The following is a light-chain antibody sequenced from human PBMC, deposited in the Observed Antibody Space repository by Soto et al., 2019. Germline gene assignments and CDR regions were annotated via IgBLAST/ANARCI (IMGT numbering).Light chain of an antibody. CDR2: EVR. V-gene: IGLV2-14*01. CDR1: MRDVGAYNL. Sequence: QSALTQPASVSGSPGQSITISCAGTMRDVGAYNLVSWYQQHPGRAPQLIIYEVRNRPSGISFRFSGSKSGNMASLTISGLQAEDEADYYCSSYTSNSSLLFGGGTKLTVL. CDR3: SSYTSNSSLL. J-gene: IGLJ2*01.